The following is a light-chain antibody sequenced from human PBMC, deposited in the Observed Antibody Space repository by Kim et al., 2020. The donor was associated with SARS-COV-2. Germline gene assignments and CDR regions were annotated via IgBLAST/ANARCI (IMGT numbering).Light chain of an antibody. CDR1: QSVTNRY. CDR2: GAS. J-gene: IGKJ1*01. CDR3: QQYASSRT. Sequence: EIVLTQSPGTLSLSPGERATLSCRASQSVTNRYLAWYQQKPGQAPRLLIYGASTRATGIPDRFSGSGSGTDFTLTISRLEPEDFAVYYCQQYASSRTFGQGTKVDIK. V-gene: IGKV3-20*01.